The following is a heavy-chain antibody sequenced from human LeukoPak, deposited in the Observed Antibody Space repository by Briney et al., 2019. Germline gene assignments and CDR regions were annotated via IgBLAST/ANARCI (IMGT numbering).Heavy chain of an antibody. CDR2: MNPNSGNT. Sequence: ASVKVSCKASGYTFTSYDINWVRQATGQGLKWMGWMNPNSGNTGYAQKFQGRVTMTRDTSISTAYMELSSLRSEDTAVYYCAKAGIVATMNADWFDPWGQGTLVIVSS. CDR1: GYTFTSYD. J-gene: IGHJ5*02. CDR3: AKAGIVATMNADWFDP. V-gene: IGHV1-8*01. D-gene: IGHD5-12*01.